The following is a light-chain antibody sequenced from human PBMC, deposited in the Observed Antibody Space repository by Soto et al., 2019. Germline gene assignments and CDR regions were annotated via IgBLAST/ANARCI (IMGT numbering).Light chain of an antibody. J-gene: IGLJ1*01. CDR1: SANIVAGYD. Sequence: QSVLTQPPSASGSPGQSASISCTVTSANIVAGYDVHWYQQLPGTAPKLLIYSSVNRPSGVPDRFSASKSGTYAALAITGGRHEDEAAYYCRSYDRRLTGYVFGTGTKLTVL. CDR2: SSV. V-gene: IGLV1-40*01. CDR3: RSYDRRLTGYV.